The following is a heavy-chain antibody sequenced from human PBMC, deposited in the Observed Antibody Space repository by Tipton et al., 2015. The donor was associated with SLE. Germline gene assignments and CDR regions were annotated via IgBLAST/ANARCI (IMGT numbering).Heavy chain of an antibody. CDR3: AKGYSSSWQDDAFDI. Sequence: SLRLSCAASGFTFDEYAMHWVRQAPGKGLEWVSGISWNSDSIGYADSVKGRFTISRDNAKNSLYMQMNSLRPEDTALYYCAKGYSSSWQDDAFDIWGQGTMVTVSS. CDR2: ISWNSDSI. CDR1: GFTFDEYA. V-gene: IGHV3-9*01. D-gene: IGHD6-13*01. J-gene: IGHJ3*02.